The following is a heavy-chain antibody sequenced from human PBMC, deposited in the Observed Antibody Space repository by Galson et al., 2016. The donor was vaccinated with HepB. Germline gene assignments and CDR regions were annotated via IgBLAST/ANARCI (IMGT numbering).Heavy chain of an antibody. Sequence: QSGAEVKKPGESLQISCKGSGYTFSDYWIGWVRQMPGKGLEWMGIIYPGDSDTRYRPSFQGQVTISADKSISTFYLQWSSLKASDTAMYYCSRQGQHNYYYYMDVWGKGTQVTVSS. J-gene: IGHJ6*03. CDR3: SRQGQHNYYYYMDV. D-gene: IGHD1-1*01. V-gene: IGHV5-51*01. CDR1: GYTFSDYW. CDR2: IYPGDSDT.